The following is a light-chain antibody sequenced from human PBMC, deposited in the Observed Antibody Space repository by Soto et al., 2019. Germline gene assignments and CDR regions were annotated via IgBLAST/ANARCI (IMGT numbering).Light chain of an antibody. V-gene: IGKV1-33*01. CDR3: QQYDNRPPGFT. Sequence: DIQMTQSPCSLSSSVGDRVTITCQASQDISNYLNWYQQKPGKAPKLLIYDASNLETGVPSRFSGSGSGTDFTFTISSLQPEDIATYYCQQYDNRPPGFTFGPGTKVDIK. CDR2: DAS. J-gene: IGKJ3*01. CDR1: QDISNY.